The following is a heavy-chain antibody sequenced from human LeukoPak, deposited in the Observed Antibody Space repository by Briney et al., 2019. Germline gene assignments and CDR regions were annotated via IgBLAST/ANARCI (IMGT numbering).Heavy chain of an antibody. V-gene: IGHV3-74*01. CDR3: ARCWVAAILVSHMDV. CDR2: IESNGLT. Sequence: PGGSLRLSCEASGFTFSSYWMHWVRQIPGKGLMWVSRIESNGLTLYADSVRDRFTISRDNAKNSLYLQMNSLRAEDTAVYYCARCWVAAILVSHMDVWGKGTTVTVSS. D-gene: IGHD2-15*01. CDR1: GFTFSSYW. J-gene: IGHJ6*03.